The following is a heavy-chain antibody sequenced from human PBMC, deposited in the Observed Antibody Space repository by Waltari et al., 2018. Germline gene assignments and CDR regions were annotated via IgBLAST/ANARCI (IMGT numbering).Heavy chain of an antibody. J-gene: IGHJ4*02. V-gene: IGHV4-38-2*01. CDR3: VGENGDNYLRH. Sequence: QVLLQESGPGLVKPSETLSLTCDVSGFDINSAYYWGWVRQPPGKGLEWVATVHLSGRTYYNPSLNSRAAISLDRSKNQFSREVTSVAAADTSIYYCVGENGDNYLRHWGQGTLVTVSS. CDR1: GFDINSAYY. D-gene: IGHD4-17*01. CDR2: VHLSGRT.